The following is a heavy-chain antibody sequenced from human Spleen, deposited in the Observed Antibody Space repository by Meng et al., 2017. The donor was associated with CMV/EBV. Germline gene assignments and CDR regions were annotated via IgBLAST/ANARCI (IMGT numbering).Heavy chain of an antibody. CDR2: MNPNAGGT. J-gene: IGHJ4*02. CDR3: AKEYCANGVCYTAEDYFDY. D-gene: IGHD2-8*01. CDR1: GYTFTDYY. Sequence: SVKVSCKASGYTFTDYYIHWVRQAPGQGLEWMGWMNPNAGGTKFAQKFQGRVTMTRDMSISTAYMALSGLTSDDTAVYYCAKEYCANGVCYTAEDYFDYWGQGTLVTVSS. V-gene: IGHV1-2*02.